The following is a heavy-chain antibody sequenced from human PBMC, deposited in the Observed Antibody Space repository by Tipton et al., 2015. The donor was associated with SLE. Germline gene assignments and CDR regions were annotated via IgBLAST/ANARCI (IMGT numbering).Heavy chain of an antibody. Sequence: RSLRLSCAASGFTFSSYHMHWVRQAPGRGLEWVAVISYDGNNRYYADSAKGRFTISRDNSKNTVSLQMNSLRDEDTAMYYCARVSDYYDSSGYYPASYYFDYWGQGTLVTVSS. CDR1: GFTFSSYH. D-gene: IGHD3-22*01. V-gene: IGHV3-30*03. CDR3: ARVSDYYDSSGYYPASYYFDY. J-gene: IGHJ4*02. CDR2: ISYDGNNR.